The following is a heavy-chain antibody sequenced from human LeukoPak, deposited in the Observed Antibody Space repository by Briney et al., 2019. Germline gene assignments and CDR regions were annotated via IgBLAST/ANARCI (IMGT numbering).Heavy chain of an antibody. CDR3: AREKCSSTSCFENWFDP. Sequence: SETLSLTCTVSGGSISSGDYYWSWIRQPPGKGLEWIGYIYYSGSTYYNPSLKSRVTISVDTSKNQFSLKLSPVTAADTAVYYCAREKCSSTSCFENWFDPWGQGTLVTVSS. J-gene: IGHJ5*02. CDR2: IYYSGST. CDR1: GGSISSGDYY. D-gene: IGHD2-2*01. V-gene: IGHV4-30-4*01.